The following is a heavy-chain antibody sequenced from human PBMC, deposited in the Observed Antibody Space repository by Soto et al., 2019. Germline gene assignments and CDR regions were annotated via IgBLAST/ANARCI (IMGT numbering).Heavy chain of an antibody. V-gene: IGHV3-30-3*01. D-gene: IGHD5-18*01. CDR2: ISYDGSNK. Sequence: GGSLRLSCAASGFTFSSYAMHWVRQALGKGLEWVAVISYDGSNKYYADSVKGRFTISRDNSKNTLYLQMNSLRAEDTAVYYCARDRAWLPTEYYFDYWGQGTLVTVSS. CDR3: ARDRAWLPTEYYFDY. CDR1: GFTFSSYA. J-gene: IGHJ4*02.